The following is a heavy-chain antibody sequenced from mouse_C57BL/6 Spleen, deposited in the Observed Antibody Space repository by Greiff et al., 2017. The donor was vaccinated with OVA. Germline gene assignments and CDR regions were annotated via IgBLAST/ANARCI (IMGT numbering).Heavy chain of an antibody. Sequence: VQRVESGAELARPGASVKLSCKASGYTFTSYGISWVKQRTGQGLEWIGEIYPRSGNTYYNEKFKGKATLTADKSSSTAYMELRSLTSEDSAVYFCARSGTWYFDYWGQGTTLTVSS. CDR2: IYPRSGNT. V-gene: IGHV1-81*01. CDR1: GYTFTSYG. J-gene: IGHJ2*01. CDR3: ARSGTWYFDY. D-gene: IGHD3-3*01.